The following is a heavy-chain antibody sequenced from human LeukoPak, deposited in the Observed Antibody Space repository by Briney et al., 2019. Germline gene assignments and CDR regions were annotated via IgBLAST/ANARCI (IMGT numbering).Heavy chain of an antibody. D-gene: IGHD7-27*01. CDR2: ISSSSSVM. J-gene: IGHJ4*02. Sequence: PGGSLRLSCAASGFTFSDYSMNWVRQAPGKGLEWISYISSSSSVMYYADSVKGRFTISRDNVKKSLYLRMNSLRVEDTAVYYCARDPPNWGFGYWGQGTLVTVSS. CDR1: GFTFSDYS. CDR3: ARDPPNWGFGY. V-gene: IGHV3-48*01.